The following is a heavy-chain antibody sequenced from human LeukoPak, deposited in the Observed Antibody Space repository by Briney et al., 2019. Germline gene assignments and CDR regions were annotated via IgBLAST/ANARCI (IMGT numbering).Heavy chain of an antibody. J-gene: IGHJ4*02. D-gene: IGHD1-26*01. V-gene: IGHV4-34*01. CDR1: DGALRSYY. CDR2: NHSGST. CDR3: ARGIRWERFSWRFDY. Sequence: ETPSPPPTAPDGALRSYYLGLIRHPPREGAGGVWGNNHSGSTNYNPSLKSRVTISVDTSKNQFSLKLSSVTAADTDVYYCARGIRWERFSWRFDYWGQGTLVTVSS.